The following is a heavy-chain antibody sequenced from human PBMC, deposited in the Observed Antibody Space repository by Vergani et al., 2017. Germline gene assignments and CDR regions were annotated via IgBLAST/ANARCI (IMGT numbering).Heavy chain of an antibody. CDR1: GFTFSSYG. Sequence: QVQLVESGGGVVQPGRSLRLSCAASGFTFSSYGMHWVRQAPGKGLEWVAVIWYDGTNKYYADSVQGRFTISRDNSKNTLYLQMNSLRAEDTAVYYCAIDGAGLLWFGEFNYYFDYWGQGTLVTVSS. V-gene: IGHV3-33*01. CDR3: AIDGAGLLWFGEFNYYFDY. D-gene: IGHD3-10*01. J-gene: IGHJ4*02. CDR2: IWYDGTNK.